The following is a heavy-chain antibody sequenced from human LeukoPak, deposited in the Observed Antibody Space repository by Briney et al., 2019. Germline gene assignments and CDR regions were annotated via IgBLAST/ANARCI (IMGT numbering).Heavy chain of an antibody. CDR2: INPSGGST. CDR3: ARGGRITMIVVVISPYEY. D-gene: IGHD3-22*01. Sequence: ASVKVSCKASGYTFTSYGSSWVRQAPGQGLEWMGIINPSGGSTSYAQKFQGRVTMTMDTSTSTVYMELSSLRSEDTAVYYCARGGRITMIVVVISPYEYWGQGTLVTVSS. J-gene: IGHJ4*02. V-gene: IGHV1-46*01. CDR1: GYTFTSYG.